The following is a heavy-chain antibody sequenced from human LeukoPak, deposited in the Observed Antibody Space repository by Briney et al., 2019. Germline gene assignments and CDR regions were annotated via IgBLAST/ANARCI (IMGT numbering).Heavy chain of an antibody. Sequence: SETLSLTCTVSGGSISSSSYYWGWIRQPPGKGLEWIGSVFYSGSTYYNPSLKSRVIISEDTSKNQFSLQLSSVTAADTAVYYCARDPVPDYYFSGTFSPPGFDYWGQGILVTVSS. J-gene: IGHJ4*02. V-gene: IGHV4-39*07. CDR1: GGSISSSSYY. CDR2: VFYSGST. D-gene: IGHD3-10*01. CDR3: ARDPVPDYYFSGTFSPPGFDY.